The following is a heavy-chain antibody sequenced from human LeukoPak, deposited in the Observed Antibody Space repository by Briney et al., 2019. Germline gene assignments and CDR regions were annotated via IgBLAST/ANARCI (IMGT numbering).Heavy chain of an antibody. CDR2: INPHNGDT. CDR1: GYTFIGYY. J-gene: IGHJ4*02. Sequence: ASVKVSCKASGYTFIGYYLHWVRQAPGQGLEWMGWINPHNGDTNYAQKFQGRVTMTRDTSITTAYMELSRLRSDDTAVYYCATVRDIVVGGGPYYFDYWGQGTLVTVSS. V-gene: IGHV1-2*02. D-gene: IGHD2-15*01. CDR3: ATVRDIVVGGGPYYFDY.